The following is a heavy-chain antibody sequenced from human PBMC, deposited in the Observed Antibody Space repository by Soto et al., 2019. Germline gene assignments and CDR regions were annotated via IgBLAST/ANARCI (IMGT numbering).Heavy chain of an antibody. CDR1: GSTFSQYW. J-gene: IGHJ4*02. D-gene: IGHD3-9*01. V-gene: IGHV3-74*03. Sequence: GGSLRLSFAASGSTFSQYWLPWFRQAPGKGLVWVSSVNKDGNITTYADSVKGRFTISRDNAKNTLYLHMKSLGVEDTALYYGSYDTVGAKDFWGQGTPVTVSS. CDR3: SYDTVGAKDF. CDR2: VNKDGNIT.